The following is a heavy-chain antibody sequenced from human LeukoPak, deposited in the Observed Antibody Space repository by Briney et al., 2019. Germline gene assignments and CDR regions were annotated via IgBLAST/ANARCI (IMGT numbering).Heavy chain of an antibody. CDR1: GFTFTSYW. CDR2: INSDGSST. J-gene: IGHJ4*02. Sequence: PGGSLRLSCAASGFTFTSYWMHWVRQAPGKGLVWVSRINSDGSSTTYADSVKGRFTISRDNAKNTLYLQMHSLRDEDTAVYFCARGGSGYCSGGSCYPFDYWGQGTLVTVSS. D-gene: IGHD2-15*01. CDR3: ARGGSGYCSGGSCYPFDY. V-gene: IGHV3-74*01.